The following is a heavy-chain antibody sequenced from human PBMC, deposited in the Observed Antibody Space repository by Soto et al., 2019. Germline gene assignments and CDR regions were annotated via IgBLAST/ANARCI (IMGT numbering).Heavy chain of an antibody. CDR1: GFTFSSYG. J-gene: IGHJ6*02. CDR3: ASIAAAGTQGYYGMDV. D-gene: IGHD6-13*01. V-gene: IGHV3-33*01. CDR2: IWYDGSNK. Sequence: QVQLVESGGGVVQPGGSLRLSCAASGFTFSSYGMHWVRQAPGKGLEWVAVIWYDGSNKYYADSVKGRFTISRDNSKNTLYLQMNSLRAEDTAVYYCASIAAAGTQGYYGMDVWGQGTTVTVSS.